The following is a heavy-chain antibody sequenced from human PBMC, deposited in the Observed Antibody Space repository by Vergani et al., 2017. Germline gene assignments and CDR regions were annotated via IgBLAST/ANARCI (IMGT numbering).Heavy chain of an antibody. Sequence: QVQLVESGGGVVQPGRSLRLSCAASGFTFSSYGMHWVRQAPGKGLEWVAVIWYDGSNKYYADSVKGRFTISRDNSKNTLYLQMNSLRAEDTAVYYCARDRAIAAALPDAFDIWGQGTMVTVSS. V-gene: IGHV3-33*01. CDR2: IWYDGSNK. CDR1: GFTFSSYG. CDR3: ARDRAIAAALPDAFDI. J-gene: IGHJ3*02. D-gene: IGHD6-13*01.